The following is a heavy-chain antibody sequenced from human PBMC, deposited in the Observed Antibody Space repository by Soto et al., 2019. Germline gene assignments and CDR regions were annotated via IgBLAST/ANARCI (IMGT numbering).Heavy chain of an antibody. V-gene: IGHV1-2*04. CDR3: ARWLRSAAQYHYYFLDV. D-gene: IGHD2-2*01. CDR2: INPNSGGT. Sequence: SVKVSCKGSGDTCTGYDLHWVRQAPGQGHEWMGWINPNSGGTTYAQKFQGWVTMTRDTSIRTAYMELSRLRSDDTSVYYCARWLRSAAQYHYYFLDVCGQRTSVTVSS. J-gene: IGHJ6*03. CDR1: GDTCTGYD.